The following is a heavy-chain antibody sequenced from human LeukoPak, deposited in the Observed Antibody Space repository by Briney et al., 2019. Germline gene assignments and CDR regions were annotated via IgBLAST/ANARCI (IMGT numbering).Heavy chain of an antibody. J-gene: IGHJ4*02. Sequence: SETLSLTCTVSGGSISSNSYYWGWIRQPPGKGLEWIGSIYYSGSTYYNPSLKSRVTISVDTSKNQFSLKLSSVTAADTAVYYCARDKMRATVTYDLYSEVRDYWGQGTLVTVSS. D-gene: IGHD4-11*01. CDR2: IYYSGST. CDR3: ARDKMRATVTYDLYSEVRDY. V-gene: IGHV4-39*07. CDR1: GGSISSNSYY.